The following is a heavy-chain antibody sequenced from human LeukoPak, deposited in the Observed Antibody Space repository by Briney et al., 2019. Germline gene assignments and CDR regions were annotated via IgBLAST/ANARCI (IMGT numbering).Heavy chain of an antibody. Sequence: GGSLRLSCAASEFTFNRYWMSWVRQAPGKGLEWVANKKHDGSEAHYVDSVKGRFTISRDNAKNSLSLQMNSLNVDDTGVYFCTRDALFGSGRTHLDFWSQGTLVSVSS. J-gene: IGHJ4*02. V-gene: IGHV3-7*04. CDR2: KKHDGSEA. CDR3: TRDALFGSGRTHLDF. D-gene: IGHD3-10*01. CDR1: EFTFNRYW.